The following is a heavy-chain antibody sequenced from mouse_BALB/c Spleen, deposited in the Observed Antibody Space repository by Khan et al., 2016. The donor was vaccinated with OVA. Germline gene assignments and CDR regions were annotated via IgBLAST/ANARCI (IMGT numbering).Heavy chain of an antibody. CDR1: GYTFINYG. Sequence: VQLQESGAELAKPGASVKMSCKASGYTFINYGILWVQQRPGQGLEWIGYINPSTGYTEYNQNFKDKATLTADTSSSTAYMQLSSLTSEDSAGYYGARRGRRGDLDFWGQGTTLTVSS. J-gene: IGHJ2*01. V-gene: IGHV1-4*01. CDR3: ARRGRRGDLDF. CDR2: INPSTGYT.